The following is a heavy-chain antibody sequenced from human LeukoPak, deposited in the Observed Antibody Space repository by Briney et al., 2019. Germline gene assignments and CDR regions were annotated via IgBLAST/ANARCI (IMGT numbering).Heavy chain of an antibody. D-gene: IGHD6-19*01. CDR1: GYTFTGYY. Sequence: ASVKVSCKASGYTFTGYYMHWVRQAPGQGLEWMGWINPNSGGTNYAQKFQGRVAMTRDTSISTAYMELSRLRSDDTAVYYCARAEGIAVAGSAFDIWGQGTMVTVSS. CDR3: ARAEGIAVAGSAFDI. CDR2: INPNSGGT. J-gene: IGHJ3*02. V-gene: IGHV1-2*02.